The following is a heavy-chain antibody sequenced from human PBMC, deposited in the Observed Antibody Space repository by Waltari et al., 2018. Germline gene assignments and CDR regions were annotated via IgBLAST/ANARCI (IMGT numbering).Heavy chain of an antibody. CDR3: AREEMDYYDTSGYYPNWFDP. D-gene: IGHD3-22*01. Sequence: QVQLVESGGGVVQPGRSLRLSCAASGFPFRTYGMHWVRQAPGEGLEWVAFIWYDGSNKYYADSVKGRFTISRDNSKNTLYLQMNSLRADDTAVYYCAREEMDYYDTSGYYPNWFDPWGQGTLVTVSS. CDR2: IWYDGSNK. J-gene: IGHJ5*02. CDR1: GFPFRTYG. V-gene: IGHV3-33*01.